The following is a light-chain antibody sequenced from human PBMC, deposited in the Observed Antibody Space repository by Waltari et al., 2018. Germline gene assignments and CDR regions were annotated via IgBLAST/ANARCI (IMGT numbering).Light chain of an antibody. CDR1: QGISSY. Sequence: IQFTQSPSCLSTSVGDRVTITCRASQGISSYLAWYQQKPGKAAKLLIYVASTLQSGVPSRFSGSGSGTEFTLTIGSLQPEDFATYYCQQLNNYPLTFGQGTRLEIK. CDR2: VAS. J-gene: IGKJ5*01. CDR3: QQLNNYPLT. V-gene: IGKV1-9*01.